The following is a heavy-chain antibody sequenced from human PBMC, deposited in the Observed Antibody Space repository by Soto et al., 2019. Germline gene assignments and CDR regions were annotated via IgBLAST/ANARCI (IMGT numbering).Heavy chain of an antibody. CDR2: ISGYDGRT. CDR3: ARDADVPYYYYGMDV. Sequence: QVHLVQSGAEVKKPGASVKVSCKTSGYTFTRYGISWVRQAPGQGLEWMGWISGYDGRTNFAQKVQDRVTRTTDTCTSTVYMELRSLSSDDTAVYYCARDADVPYYYYGMDVWGQGTTVTVSS. D-gene: IGHD3-16*01. J-gene: IGHJ6*02. V-gene: IGHV1-18*01. CDR1: GYTFTRYG.